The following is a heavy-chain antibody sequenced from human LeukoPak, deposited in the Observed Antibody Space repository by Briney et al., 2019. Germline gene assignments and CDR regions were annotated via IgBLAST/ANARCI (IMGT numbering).Heavy chain of an antibody. CDR3: ARGAPGSYCSGGSCPYFDY. CDR1: GYTFTSYD. J-gene: IGHJ4*02. Sequence: ASVKVSCKASGYTFTSYDVNWVRQATGQGLEWMXXXXXXSGHTGYAQKFQGRATMTTNTSISTAYMELSSLRSEDTAVYYCARGAPGSYCSGGSCPYFDYWGQGTLVSVSS. V-gene: IGHV1-8*01. CDR2: XXXXSGHT. D-gene: IGHD2-15*01.